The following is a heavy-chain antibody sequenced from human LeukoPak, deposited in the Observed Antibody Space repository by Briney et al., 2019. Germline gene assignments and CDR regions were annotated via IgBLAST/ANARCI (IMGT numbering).Heavy chain of an antibody. Sequence: ASVKVSCKASGGTFSSYAISWVRQAPGQGLEWMGWISAYNGNTNYAQKLQGRVTMTEDTSTDTAYMELSSLRSEDTAVYYCATETVGVGKGRAPFDPWGQGTLVTVSS. J-gene: IGHJ5*02. D-gene: IGHD3-16*01. CDR3: ATETVGVGKGRAPFDP. V-gene: IGHV1-18*01. CDR1: GGTFSSYA. CDR2: ISAYNGNT.